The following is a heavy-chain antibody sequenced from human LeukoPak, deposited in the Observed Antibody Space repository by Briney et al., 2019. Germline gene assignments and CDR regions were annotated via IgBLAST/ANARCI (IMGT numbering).Heavy chain of an antibody. CDR1: GFAFSSYA. D-gene: IGHD3-16*01. CDR3: AKGYYDYVWGSYYFDY. CDR2: ISGSGGST. J-gene: IGHJ4*02. V-gene: IGHV3-23*01. Sequence: GGSLRLSCAASGFAFSSYAMSWVRQAPGKGLEWVSAISGSGGSTYYADSVKGRFTISRDNSRDTLYLQMNSLRAEDTAVYYCAKGYYDYVWGSYYFDYWGQGTLVTVSS.